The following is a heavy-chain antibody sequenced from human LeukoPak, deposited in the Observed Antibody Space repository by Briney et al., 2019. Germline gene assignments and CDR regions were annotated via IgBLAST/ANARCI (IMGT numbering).Heavy chain of an antibody. CDR1: GFTFSSYG. D-gene: IGHD3-16*01. V-gene: IGHV3-23*01. Sequence: GGSLRLSCAASGFTFSSYGMTWVRQAPGKGLEWVSGISGSGGSTYYADSVKGRFTISRDNAKNSLYLQMNSLRAEDTALYYCARTVGEIWYYYYMDVWGKGTTVTVSS. J-gene: IGHJ6*03. CDR3: ARTVGEIWYYYYMDV. CDR2: ISGSGGST.